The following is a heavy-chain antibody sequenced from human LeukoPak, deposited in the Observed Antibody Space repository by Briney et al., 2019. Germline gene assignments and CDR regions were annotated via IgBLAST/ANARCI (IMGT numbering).Heavy chain of an antibody. J-gene: IGHJ5*02. CDR3: ARDMLAVPSNWFDP. Sequence: VASVKVSCKASGYTFTSYYIHWVRQAPGQGLEWMGVINPSGGGTSYAQKFQGRVTMTRDTSTSIVYMDLRSLRSEDTAVYFCARDMLAVPSNWFDPWGQGTLVTVSS. CDR1: GYTFTSYY. CDR2: INPSGGGT. D-gene: IGHD2-8*01. V-gene: IGHV1-46*01.